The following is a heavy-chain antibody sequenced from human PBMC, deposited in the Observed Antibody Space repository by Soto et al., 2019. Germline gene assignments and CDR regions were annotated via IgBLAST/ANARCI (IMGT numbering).Heavy chain of an antibody. V-gene: IGHV1-69*01. CDR2: IIPISDTT. CDR1: GGTFSSYA. D-gene: IGHD2-2*01. Sequence: QVQLVQSGAEVKKPGSSVKVSCKASGGTFSSYAISWVRQAPGQGLEWMGGIIPISDTTNYAQKFQGSVTITADESTSTAYMELSSLRSEDTAVYYCARSQGSSTSLEIYYYYYYGMDVWGQGTTVRLL. CDR3: ARSQGSSTSLEIYYYYYYGMDV. J-gene: IGHJ6*02.